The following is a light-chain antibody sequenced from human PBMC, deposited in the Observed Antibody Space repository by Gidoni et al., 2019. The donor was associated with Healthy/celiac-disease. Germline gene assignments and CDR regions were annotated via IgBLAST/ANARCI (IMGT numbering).Light chain of an antibody. CDR3: CSYAGSYTWV. CDR1: SSDVGGYNY. V-gene: IGLV2-11*01. J-gene: IGLJ3*02. CDR2: DVS. Sequence: QSALTQPRSVSGSPGQSVTISCTGTSSDVGGYNYVSWYQQHPGKAPQLMIYDVSKRPSGVTDRVSGSKSGNTASLTISGLQAEDEADYYCCSYAGSYTWVFGGGTKLTVL.